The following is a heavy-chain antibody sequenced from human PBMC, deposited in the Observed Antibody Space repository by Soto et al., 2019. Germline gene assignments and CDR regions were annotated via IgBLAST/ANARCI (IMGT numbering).Heavy chain of an antibody. CDR1: GFTFSSYW. CDR2: IKLDGSET. Sequence: EGQLVESGGGLVQPGGSLRLSCAASGFTFSSYWMNWVRQSPGKGLEWVANIKLDGSETDYVDSVKGRFTISRDNAKKLLYLQMNSLRAEDTAVYYCARDGGMDVWGQGTTVTVSS. J-gene: IGHJ6*02. CDR3: ARDGGMDV. V-gene: IGHV3-7*01.